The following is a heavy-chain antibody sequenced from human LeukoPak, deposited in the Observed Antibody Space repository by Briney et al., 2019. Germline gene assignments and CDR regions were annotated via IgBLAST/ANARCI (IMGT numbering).Heavy chain of an antibody. J-gene: IGHJ6*03. Sequence: SETLSLTCTVSGYSISSGYYWGWIRQPPGKGLEWIGSIYHSGGTNYNPSLKSRVTISVDTSKNQFSLKLSSVTAADTAVYYCARHGTRYHYYYMDVWGKGTTVTISS. V-gene: IGHV4-38-2*02. CDR1: GYSISSGYY. D-gene: IGHD1-14*01. CDR3: ARHGTRYHYYYMDV. CDR2: IYHSGGT.